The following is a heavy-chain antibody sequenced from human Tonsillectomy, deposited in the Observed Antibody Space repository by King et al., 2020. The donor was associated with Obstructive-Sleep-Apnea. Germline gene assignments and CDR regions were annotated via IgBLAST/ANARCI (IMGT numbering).Heavy chain of an antibody. J-gene: IGHJ5*02. CDR3: ARGYSYGPATYTSQFHWFDP. V-gene: IGHV1-18*01. Sequence: VQLVESGAEVKKPGASVKVSCKASGYTFTSYGISWVRQAPGQGLEWMGGISAYNGNTNYAQKLQGRVTMTTDTSTSTAYMELRSLRSDDTAVYFCARGYSYGPATYTSQFHWFDPWGQGTLVTVSS. CDR2: ISAYNGNT. D-gene: IGHD5-18*01. CDR1: GYTFTSYG.